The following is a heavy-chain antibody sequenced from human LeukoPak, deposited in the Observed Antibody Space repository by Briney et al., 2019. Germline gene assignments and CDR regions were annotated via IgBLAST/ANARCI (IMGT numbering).Heavy chain of an antibody. Sequence: ASVKVSCKASGYTFTSYYMHWVRQAPGQGLECMGIINPSGGSTSYAQKFQGRVTMTRDMSTSTVYMELSSLRSEDTAVYYCARVSGYSYGYGPYYYYYMDVWGKGTTVTVSS. CDR1: GYTFTSYY. J-gene: IGHJ6*03. CDR3: ARVSGYSYGYGPYYYYYMDV. V-gene: IGHV1-46*01. D-gene: IGHD5-18*01. CDR2: INPSGGST.